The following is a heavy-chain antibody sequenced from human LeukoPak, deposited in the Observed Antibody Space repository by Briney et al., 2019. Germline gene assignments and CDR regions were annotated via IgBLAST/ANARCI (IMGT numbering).Heavy chain of an antibody. CDR2: IYHSGST. D-gene: IGHD2-15*01. V-gene: IGHV4-38-2*02. Sequence: SETLSLTCAVSGYSISSGYYWGCIRQPPGKGLEWIGSIYHSGSTYYNPSLKSRLTISVDTSKNQFSLKLSSVTAADTAVYYCARDQRSGGSFDYWGQGTLVTVSS. CDR3: ARDQRSGGSFDY. J-gene: IGHJ4*02. CDR1: GYSISSGYY.